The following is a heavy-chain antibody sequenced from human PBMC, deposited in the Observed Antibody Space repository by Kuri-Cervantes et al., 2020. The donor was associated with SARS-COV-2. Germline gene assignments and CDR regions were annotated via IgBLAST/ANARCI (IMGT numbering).Heavy chain of an antibody. D-gene: IGHD4-17*01. CDR2: ISYDGSNK. J-gene: IGHJ6*03. CDR1: GFTFSSYG. V-gene: IGHV3-30*03. Sequence: LSLTCAASGFTFSSYGMHWVRQAPGKGLEWVAVISYDGSNKYYADSVKGRFTISRDNSKNTLYLQMNSLRAEDTAVYYCASDYGDYPLGLRHYYYMDVWGKGTTVTVSS. CDR3: ASDYGDYPLGLRHYYYMDV.